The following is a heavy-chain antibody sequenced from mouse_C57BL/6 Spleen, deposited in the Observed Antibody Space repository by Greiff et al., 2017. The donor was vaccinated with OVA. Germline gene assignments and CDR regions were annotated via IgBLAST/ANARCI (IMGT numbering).Heavy chain of an antibody. J-gene: IGHJ2*01. CDR3: ASGYYGSSYDYFDY. Sequence: EVKLQESGAELVKPGASVKLSCTASGFNIKDYYMHWVKQRTEQGLEWIGRIDPEDGETKYAPKFQGKATITADTSSNTAYLQLSSLTSEDTAVYYCASGYYGSSYDYFDYWGQGTTLTVSS. CDR2: IDPEDGET. D-gene: IGHD1-1*01. CDR1: GFNIKDYY. V-gene: IGHV14-2*01.